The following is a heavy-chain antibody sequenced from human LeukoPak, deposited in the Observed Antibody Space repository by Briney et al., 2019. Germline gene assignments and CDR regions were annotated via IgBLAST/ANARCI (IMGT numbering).Heavy chain of an antibody. CDR1: GYTFTGYY. D-gene: IGHD3-10*01. V-gene: IGHV1-2*02. J-gene: IGHJ4*02. Sequence: ASVKVSCKASGYTFTGYYMHWVRQAPGQGREWMGWINPNSGGTNYAQKFQGRVTMTRDTSISTAYMELSRLRSDDTAVYYCARSITMVRGVIGYWGQGTLVTVSS. CDR3: ARSITMVRGVIGY. CDR2: INPNSGGT.